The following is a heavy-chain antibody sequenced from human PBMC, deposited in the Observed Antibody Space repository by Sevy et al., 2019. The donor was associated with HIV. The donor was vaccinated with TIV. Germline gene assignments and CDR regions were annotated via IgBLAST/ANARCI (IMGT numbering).Heavy chain of an antibody. CDR1: EFTFTTYD. D-gene: IGHD3-16*01. CDR3: AKVLAGGMGGFDY. CDR2: IWYDGSEK. J-gene: IGHJ4*02. V-gene: IGHV3-33*06. Sequence: GGSLRLSCAASEFTFTTYDMHWVRQAPGKGLEWVAVIWYDGSEKYYVDSVKGRFTISRDNSKNTLYLQMSSLRAEDTAVYYCAKVLAGGMGGFDYWGQGTVVTVSS.